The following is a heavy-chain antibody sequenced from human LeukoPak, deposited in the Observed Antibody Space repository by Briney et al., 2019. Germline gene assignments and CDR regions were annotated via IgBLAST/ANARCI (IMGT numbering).Heavy chain of an antibody. D-gene: IGHD3-16*01. CDR1: GFTFSSYW. J-gene: IGHJ4*02. CDR2: INSDGSST. Sequence: GGSLRLSCAASGFTFSSYWMHWVRQAPGKGLVWVSRINSDGSSTSYADSVKGRFTISRDNSKNTLYLQMESLTPEDTAVYYCVRDGGSLTLSNTGNYFDYWGQGTRVTVSS. V-gene: IGHV3-74*01. CDR3: VRDGGSLTLSNTGNYFDY.